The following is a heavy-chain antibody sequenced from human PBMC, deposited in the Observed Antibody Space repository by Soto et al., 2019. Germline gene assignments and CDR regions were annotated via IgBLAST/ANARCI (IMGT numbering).Heavy chain of an antibody. D-gene: IGHD2-2*01. J-gene: IGHJ5*02. V-gene: IGHV3-7*01. CDR3: ARDTSRYCSSPSCFNWFDP. Sequence: PGGSLRLSCAASGFTFSSYWMSWVRQAPGEGLEWVANIKQDGSEKYYVDSVKGRCTISRNNTKNRLYLQMNSLRGEDTAAFYCARDTSRYCSSPSCFNWFDPWGQGTMVTVSS. CDR1: GFTFSSYW. CDR2: IKQDGSEK.